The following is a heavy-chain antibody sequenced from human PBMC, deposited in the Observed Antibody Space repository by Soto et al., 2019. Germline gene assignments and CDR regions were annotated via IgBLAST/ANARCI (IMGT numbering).Heavy chain of an antibody. CDR1: GFTFSSYW. Sequence: GGSLRLSCAASGFTFSSYWMHWVRQAPGKGLVWVSRINSDGSSTSYADSVKGRFTISRDNAKNTLYLQMNSLRAEDTAVYYCAKDMGLNSGYDLGIDYWGQGTLVTVSS. CDR3: AKDMGLNSGYDLGIDY. J-gene: IGHJ4*02. CDR2: INSDGSST. D-gene: IGHD5-12*01. V-gene: IGHV3-74*01.